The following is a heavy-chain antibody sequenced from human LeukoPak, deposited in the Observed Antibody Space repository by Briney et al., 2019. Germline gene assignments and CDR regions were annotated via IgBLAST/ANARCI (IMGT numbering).Heavy chain of an antibody. CDR2: IYFSGST. J-gene: IGHJ3*02. V-gene: IGHV4-30-4*08. CDR1: GASISSGDHY. Sequence: SQTLSLTCTVSGASISSGDHYWSWIRQPPGKGLEWIGYIYFSGSTYYNPSLKSRVTISVDRSKNQFSLKLSSVTAADTAVYYCARQGVVVPAIWGQGTMVTVSS. D-gene: IGHD2-2*01. CDR3: ARQGVVVPAI.